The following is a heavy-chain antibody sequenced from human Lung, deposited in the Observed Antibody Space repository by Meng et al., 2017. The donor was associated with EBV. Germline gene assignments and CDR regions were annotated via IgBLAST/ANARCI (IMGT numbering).Heavy chain of an antibody. J-gene: IGHJ4*02. CDR1: GGSISSSNW. D-gene: IGHD3-10*01. CDR2: IYDGGNT. CDR3: ARGHGSGLYYRSFDF. V-gene: IGHV4-4*02. Sequence: PEKSVPGRVKLSGTLSLTCVVSGGSISSSNWWSWVRQPPGKGLEWIGEIYDGGNTNYNPSLKSRVTISVDKSKNQFFLKVDSVTAADTAVYYCARGHGSGLYYRSFDFWGQGTLVTVSS.